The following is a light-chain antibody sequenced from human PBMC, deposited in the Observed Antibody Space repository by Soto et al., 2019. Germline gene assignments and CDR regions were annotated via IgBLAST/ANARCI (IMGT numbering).Light chain of an antibody. J-gene: IGKJ1*01. CDR1: QSVSSN. CDR3: QQYNNWPQT. Sequence: EIVMTQSPAILSVSPGERATLSCRASQSVSSNLAWYQQKPGQAPRLLIYGASTRATGIPARFSCSGSGTEFTLTISSLQSEDFAVYYCQQYNNWPQTFGQGTKVDIK. V-gene: IGKV3-15*01. CDR2: GAS.